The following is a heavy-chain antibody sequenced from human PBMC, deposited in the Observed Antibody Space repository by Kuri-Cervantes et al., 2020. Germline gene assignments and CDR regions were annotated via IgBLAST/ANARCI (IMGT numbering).Heavy chain of an antibody. CDR1: GYTFTGYY. D-gene: IGHD1-7*01. V-gene: IGHV1-2*02. CDR2: INPNSGGT. Sequence: ASVKVSCKASGYTFTGYYMHWVRQAPGQGLEWMGWINPNSGGTNYAQKFQGRVTMTRDTSISTAYMELSRLRSDDTAVYYCARGSLITGTRWFDPWGQGTLGTVSS. J-gene: IGHJ5*02. CDR3: ARGSLITGTRWFDP.